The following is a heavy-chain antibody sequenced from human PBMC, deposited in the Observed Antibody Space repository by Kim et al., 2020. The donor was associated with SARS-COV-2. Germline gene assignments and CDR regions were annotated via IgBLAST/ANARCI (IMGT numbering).Heavy chain of an antibody. V-gene: IGHV3-53*04. J-gene: IGHJ5*02. CDR3: ASSTKGLGFGFDP. Sequence: YADSVTGRFTISRHNTNNRLYLQMNSLRAEDTAVYYCASSTKGLGFGFDPWGQGTLVTVSS. D-gene: IGHD3-10*01.